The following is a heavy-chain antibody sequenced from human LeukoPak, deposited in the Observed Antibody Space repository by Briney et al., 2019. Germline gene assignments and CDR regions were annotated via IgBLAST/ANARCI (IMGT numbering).Heavy chain of an antibody. CDR3: AKIGTVTANFDF. CDR2: VSGSGGAA. V-gene: IGHV3-23*01. CDR1: GFTVTSNY. Sequence: PGGSLRLSCAASGFTVTSNYMNWFRQAPGKGLEWVSAVSGSGGAAFHADSVRGRFTISRDNSKSTLYLQMNSLRAEDTAVYYCAKIGTVTANFDFWGQGTLVTVSS. J-gene: IGHJ4*02. D-gene: IGHD2-21*02.